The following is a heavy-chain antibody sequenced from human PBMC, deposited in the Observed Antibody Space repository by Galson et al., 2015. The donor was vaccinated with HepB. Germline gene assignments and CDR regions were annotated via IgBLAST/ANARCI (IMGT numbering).Heavy chain of an antibody. CDR2: IDPSDSYS. CDR1: GYNFTSYW. D-gene: IGHD3-3*02. CDR3: ARHYHLDHFWSGYFDY. Sequence: QSGAEVKKPGESLRISCENSGYNFTSYWISWVRQMTGKGLEWMGTIDPSDSYSNYSPSFQGHVTISADKSISTAYLQWSSLKASDTAMYYCARHYHLDHFWSGYFDYWGQGTLVTVSS. J-gene: IGHJ4*02. V-gene: IGHV5-10-1*01.